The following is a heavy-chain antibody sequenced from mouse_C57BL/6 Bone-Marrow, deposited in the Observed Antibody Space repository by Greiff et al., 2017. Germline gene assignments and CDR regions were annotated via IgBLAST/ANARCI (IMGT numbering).Heavy chain of an antibody. J-gene: IGHJ2*01. CDR3: ARYSYFDYYGSSYYFDY. D-gene: IGHD1-1*01. CDR2: IYPYNGGT. CDR1: GYTFTDYY. Sequence: EVQLQESGPVLVKPGASVKMSCKASGYTFTDYYMNWVKQSHGKSLEWIGVIYPYNGGTSYNEKFKGKATLTVDKSSSTAYMELNSLTSEDSAVYYCARYSYFDYYGSSYYFDYWGQGTTLTVSS. V-gene: IGHV1-19*01.